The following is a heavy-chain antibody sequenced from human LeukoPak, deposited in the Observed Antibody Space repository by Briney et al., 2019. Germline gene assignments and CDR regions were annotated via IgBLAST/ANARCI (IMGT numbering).Heavy chain of an antibody. CDR2: INHSGST. CDR1: GGSFSGYY. V-gene: IGHV4-34*01. CDR3: ARHSPVGIFYFDY. Sequence: SETLSLTCAVYGGSFSGYYWSWIRQPPGKGLEWIGEINHSGSTNYNPSLKSRVTISVDTSKNQFSLKLSSVTAADTAVYYCARHSPVGIFYFDYWGRGTLVTVSS. D-gene: IGHD1-26*01. J-gene: IGHJ4*02.